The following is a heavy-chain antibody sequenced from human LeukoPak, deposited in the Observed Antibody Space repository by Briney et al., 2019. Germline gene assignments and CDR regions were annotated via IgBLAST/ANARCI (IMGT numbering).Heavy chain of an antibody. Sequence: GGSLRLSCAASGFIFSSYGMHWVRQAPGKGLEWVAFIRYDGRNKYYADSVKGRFTISRDNAKNSLYLQMNSLRAEDTAVYYCARDREGDYYGSGSYVDYWGQGTLVTVSS. J-gene: IGHJ4*02. CDR1: GFIFSSYG. CDR3: ARDREGDYYGSGSYVDY. V-gene: IGHV3-30*02. D-gene: IGHD3-10*01. CDR2: IRYDGRNK.